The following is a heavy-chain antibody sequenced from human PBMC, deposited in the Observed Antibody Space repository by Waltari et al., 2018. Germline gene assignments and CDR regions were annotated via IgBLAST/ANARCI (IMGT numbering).Heavy chain of an antibody. D-gene: IGHD6-19*01. Sequence: QVQLVQSGAEVKKPGASVKVSCKASGYTFTSYAMHWVRQAPGQRLEWMGWSNAGNGNTKYAQKFQGRVTITRDTSASTAYMELSSLRSEDTAVYYCARKWLVLGDAFDIWGQGTMVTVSS. CDR3: ARKWLVLGDAFDI. J-gene: IGHJ3*02. CDR1: GYTFTSYA. CDR2: SNAGNGNT. V-gene: IGHV1-3*01.